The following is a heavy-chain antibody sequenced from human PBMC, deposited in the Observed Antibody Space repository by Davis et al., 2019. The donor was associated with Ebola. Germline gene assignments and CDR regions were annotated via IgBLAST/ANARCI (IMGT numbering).Heavy chain of an antibody. Sequence: SETLSLTCTVSGDSIRSSSYYWGWIRQPPGKGLEWIGSIYYSGSTYYNPSLKSRVTISVDTSKNQFSLKLSSVTAADTAVYYCARHKFGLQLWVPDYWGQGTLVTVSS. CDR3: ARHKFGLQLWVPDY. CDR2: IYYSGST. V-gene: IGHV4-39*01. J-gene: IGHJ4*02. D-gene: IGHD5-18*01. CDR1: GDSIRSSSYY.